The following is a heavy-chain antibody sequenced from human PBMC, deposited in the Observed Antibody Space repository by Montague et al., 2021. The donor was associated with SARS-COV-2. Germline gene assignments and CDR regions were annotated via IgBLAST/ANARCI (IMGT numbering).Heavy chain of an antibody. J-gene: IGHJ3*01. D-gene: IGHD1-26*01. V-gene: IGHV4-61*02. CDR2: IYTSGST. Sequence: TLSLTCTVSGGSISSGNYYWSWIRQPAGKGLEWIGRIYTSGSTNYNPSLKSRVTISTDTPKNQFSLKLSSMTAADTAVYCCAREVGRYYDWRPDFWGQGTMVTVSS. CDR3: AREVGRYYDWRPDF. CDR1: GGSISSGNYY.